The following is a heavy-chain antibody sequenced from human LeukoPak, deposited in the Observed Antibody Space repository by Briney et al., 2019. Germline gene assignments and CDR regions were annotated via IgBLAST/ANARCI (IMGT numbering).Heavy chain of an antibody. J-gene: IGHJ4*02. V-gene: IGHV3-23*01. D-gene: IGHD6-13*01. Sequence: GRSLRLSCAASGFTFSNHAMSWVRQAPGKGLEWVSSISGGGDRINYADSVKGRFTISRDNSRNTLYLQMNNLGAEDTAVYYCAKDEAPLSSSRYGNDYWGQGTLVTVSS. CDR3: AKDEAPLSSSRYGNDY. CDR1: GFTFSNHA. CDR2: ISGGGDRI.